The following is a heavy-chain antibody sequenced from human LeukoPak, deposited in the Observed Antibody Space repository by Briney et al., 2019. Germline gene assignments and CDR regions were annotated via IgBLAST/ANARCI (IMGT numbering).Heavy chain of an antibody. V-gene: IGHV4-59*01. CDR3: ARDSSGWYNWFDP. CDR1: GASISSYY. Sequence: SETLSLTCTVSGASISSYYWSWIRQPPGKGLEWIGYIYYSGSTNYNPSLKSRVTISVDTSKNQFSLKLSSVTAADTAVYYCARDSSGWYNWFDPWGQGTLVTVSS. CDR2: IYYSGST. D-gene: IGHD6-19*01. J-gene: IGHJ5*02.